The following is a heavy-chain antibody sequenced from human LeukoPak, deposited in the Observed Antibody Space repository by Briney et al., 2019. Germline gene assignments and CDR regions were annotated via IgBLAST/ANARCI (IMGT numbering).Heavy chain of an antibody. J-gene: IGHJ4*02. D-gene: IGHD2-2*01. CDR2: INPNSGGT. CDR1: GYTFTGYY. CDR3: ARAGRIVVVPAAMGY. Sequence: ASVKVSCKASGYTFTGYYMHWVRQAPGQGLEWMGWINPNSGGTNYAQKFQGRVTMTRDTSISTAYMELSRLRSDDTAVYCCARAGRIVVVPAAMGYWGQGTLVTVSS. V-gene: IGHV1-2*02.